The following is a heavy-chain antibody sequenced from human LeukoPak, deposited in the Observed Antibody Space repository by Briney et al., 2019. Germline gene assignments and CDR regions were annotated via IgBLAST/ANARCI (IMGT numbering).Heavy chain of an antibody. V-gene: IGHV3-30*03. Sequence: GGSLRLSCVASGFTFSSYGIHWVRQAPGKGLGWVAVISYDGSSKYYADSVKGRFTIYRDNSKNTLYLQMNSLRAEDTAVYYCARSVSSGWYVVGDYWGQGTLVTVSS. CDR3: ARSVSSGWYVVGDY. CDR1: GFTFSSYG. J-gene: IGHJ4*02. D-gene: IGHD6-19*01. CDR2: ISYDGSSK.